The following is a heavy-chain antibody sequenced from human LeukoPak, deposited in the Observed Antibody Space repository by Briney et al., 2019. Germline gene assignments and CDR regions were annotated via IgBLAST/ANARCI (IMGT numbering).Heavy chain of an antibody. CDR2: INPNSGGT. CDR1: GYTFTGYY. CDR3: ARTSILTGYPYYYYYGMDV. V-gene: IGHV1-2*02. Sequence: GASVKVSCKASGYTFTGYYMHWVRQAPGQGLEWMGWINPNSGGTNYVQKFQGRVTMTRDTSISTAYMELSRLRSDDTAVYYCARTSILTGYPYYYYYGMDVWGQGTTVTVSS. J-gene: IGHJ6*02. D-gene: IGHD3-9*01.